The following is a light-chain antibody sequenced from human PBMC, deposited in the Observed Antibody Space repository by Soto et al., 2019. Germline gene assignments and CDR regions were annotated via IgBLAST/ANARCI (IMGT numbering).Light chain of an antibody. CDR2: GAT. V-gene: IGKV3-20*01. CDR1: XRVSRGY. J-gene: IGKJ5*01. CDR3: QQYGSSPPSST. Sequence: EVVLTQSPGTLSLSPGERATLSCRASXRVSRGYLAWYQQKPGQAPRLLIXGATSRATGIPDKFRGRGSGTDFTLTISKLEPEDFAVYYCQQYGSSPPSSTFGQGTRLEIK.